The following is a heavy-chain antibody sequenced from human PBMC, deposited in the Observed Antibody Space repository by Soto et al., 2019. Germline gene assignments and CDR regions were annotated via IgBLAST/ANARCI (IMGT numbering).Heavy chain of an antibody. CDR3: AQTAYFDAFDI. CDR2: TRNKFNIYTT. J-gene: IGHJ3*02. V-gene: IGHV3-72*01. Sequence: EVQLVESGGGLVQPGGSMRLSCAASGFIFSDHYMDWVRQAPGKGLEWVGRTRNKFNIYTTEYAASVKGRFTISRDDSKNSLFLQMNSLKTEDTAVYYCAQTAYFDAFDIWGQGTMVTVSS. CDR1: GFIFSDHY. D-gene: IGHD1-1*01.